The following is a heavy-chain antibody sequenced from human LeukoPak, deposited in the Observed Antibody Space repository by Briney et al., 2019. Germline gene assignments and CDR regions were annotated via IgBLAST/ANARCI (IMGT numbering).Heavy chain of an antibody. CDR3: ARSYCSSTSCYTGVHFDY. D-gene: IGHD2-2*02. CDR1: GGTFSSYA. J-gene: IGHJ4*02. V-gene: IGHV1-69*05. CDR2: IIPIFGTA. Sequence: ASVKVSCKASGGTFSSYAISWVRQAPGQGLEWMGGIIPIFGTANYAQKFQGRVTITTDESMSTAYMELSSLRSEDTAVYYCARSYCSSTSCYTGVHFDYWGQGTLVTVSS.